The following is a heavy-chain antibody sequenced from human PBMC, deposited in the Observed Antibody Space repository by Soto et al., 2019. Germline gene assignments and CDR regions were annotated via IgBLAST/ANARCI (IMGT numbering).Heavy chain of an antibody. CDR1: EYTFTGYY. J-gene: IGHJ6*02. Sequence: QVQLVQSGAEVKKPGASVKVSCKASEYTFTGYYLHWVRQAPGQGLEWMGWINPNSGATTYAQKFQGRVTMTRDTSISTAYMELSRLRSDDTAVYYCATRTYSGVLDGHADVDVWGQGTTVTVS. V-gene: IGHV1-2*02. CDR3: ATRTYSGVLDGHADVDV. D-gene: IGHD1-26*01. CDR2: INPNSGAT.